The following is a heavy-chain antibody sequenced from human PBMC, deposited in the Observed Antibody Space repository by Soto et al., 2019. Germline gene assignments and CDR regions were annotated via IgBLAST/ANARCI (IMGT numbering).Heavy chain of an antibody. Sequence: HPGGSLRLSCAASGFTFSSYDMHWFRQATGKGLEWVSVIGTAGDTYYPGSVKGRFTISRENAKNSFYLQMNSLRAEDTAVYYCARAVGHSYGSYYYYSGMDVWGQGTTVTVPS. J-gene: IGHJ6*02. D-gene: IGHD5-18*01. CDR1: GFTFSSYD. CDR3: ARAVGHSYGSYYYYSGMDV. CDR2: IGTAGDT. V-gene: IGHV3-13*01.